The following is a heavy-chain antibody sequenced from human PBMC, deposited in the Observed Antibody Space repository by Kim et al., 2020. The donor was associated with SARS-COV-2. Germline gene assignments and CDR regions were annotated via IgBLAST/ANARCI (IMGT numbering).Heavy chain of an antibody. CDR3: ARTQTIVGKALYYYYMDV. V-gene: IGHV6-1*01. D-gene: IGHD1-26*01. CDR2: TYYRSKWYN. CDR1: GDSVSSNSAA. Sequence: SQTLSLTCAISGDSVSSNSAAWNWIRQSPSRGLEWLGRTYYRSKWYNDYAVSVKSRITINPDTSKNQFSLQLNSVTPEDTAVYYCARTQTIVGKALYYYYMDVWGKGTTVTVSS. J-gene: IGHJ6*03.